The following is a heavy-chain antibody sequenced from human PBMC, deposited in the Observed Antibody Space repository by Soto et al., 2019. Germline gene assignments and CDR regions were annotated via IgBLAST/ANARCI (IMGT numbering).Heavy chain of an antibody. CDR1: GYTFTGYY. V-gene: IGHV1-2*04. CDR2: INPNSGGT. J-gene: IGHJ6*02. Sequence: ASVKVSCKASGYTFTGYYMHWVRQAPGQGLEWMGWINPNSGGTNYAQKFQGWVTMTRDTSISTAYMELSRLRSDDTAVYYCARDQNYYDSSGYYCPTENYYYYYGMDVWGQGTTVTVSS. CDR3: ARDQNYYDSSGYYCPTENYYYYYGMDV. D-gene: IGHD3-22*01.